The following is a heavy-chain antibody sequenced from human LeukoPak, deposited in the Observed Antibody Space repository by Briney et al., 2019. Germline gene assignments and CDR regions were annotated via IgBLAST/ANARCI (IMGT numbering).Heavy chain of an antibody. CDR2: INPSGGST. D-gene: IGHD1-14*01. CDR3: ARGQSLLTPDSSYYFDY. CDR1: GYTFTSYY. Sequence: WASVKVSCKASGYTFTSYYMHWVRPAPGQGLEWMGIINPSGGSTSYAQKFQGRVTMTRDTSTSTVYMELSSLRSEDTAVYYCARGQSLLTPDSSYYFDYWGQGTLVTVSS. V-gene: IGHV1-46*01. J-gene: IGHJ4*02.